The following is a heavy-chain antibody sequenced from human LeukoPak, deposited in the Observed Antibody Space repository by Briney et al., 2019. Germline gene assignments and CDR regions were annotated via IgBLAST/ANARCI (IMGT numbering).Heavy chain of an antibody. CDR3: VRRGDASSGWGDHDY. D-gene: IGHD6-19*01. CDR1: GSTFNRNA. V-gene: IGHV3-23*01. Sequence: GGSLRLSCAASGSTFNRNAISWVRQAPGKGLEWVSTIGGSGDKTFYAGSVKGRFTISRDNSKNMLHLQMSSLTGEDTALYYCVRRGDASSGWGDHDYWGQGALVTVSS. J-gene: IGHJ4*02. CDR2: IGGSGDKT.